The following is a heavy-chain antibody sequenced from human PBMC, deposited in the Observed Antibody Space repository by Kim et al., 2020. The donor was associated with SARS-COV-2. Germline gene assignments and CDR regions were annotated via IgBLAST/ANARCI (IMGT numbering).Heavy chain of an antibody. CDR3: ARLQDYSSSSLDY. CDR2: IYYSGST. J-gene: IGHJ4*02. D-gene: IGHD6-6*01. Sequence: SETLSLTCTVSGGSVSSGSYYWSWIRQPPGKGLEWIGYIYYSGSTNYNPSLKSRVTISVDTSKNQFSLKLSSVTAADTAVYYCARLQDYSSSSLDYWGQGTLVTVSS. CDR1: GGSVSSGSYY. V-gene: IGHV4-61*01.